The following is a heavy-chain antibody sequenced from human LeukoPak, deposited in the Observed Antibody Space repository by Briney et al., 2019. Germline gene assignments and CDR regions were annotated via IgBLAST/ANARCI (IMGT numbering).Heavy chain of an antibody. CDR1: GLTFSIYA. V-gene: IGHV3-23*01. J-gene: IGHJ4*02. D-gene: IGHD2-15*01. CDR2: ISGSGGST. Sequence: GGSLSLPCGPCGLTFSIYAVRWVPHARGKGLEGVSDISGSGGSTYYADSVTGRFTISRDNSNNTLYLQMNSLRAEDTAVYYCAKDAALVVVAATPVDYWGQGTLVTVSS. CDR3: AKDAALVVVAATPVDY.